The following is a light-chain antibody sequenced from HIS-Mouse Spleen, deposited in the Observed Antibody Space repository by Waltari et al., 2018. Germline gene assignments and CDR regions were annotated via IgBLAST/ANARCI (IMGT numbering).Light chain of an antibody. J-gene: IGLJ3*02. Sequence: ELTQPPSASGTPGQRVTISCSGSSSNIGSNYVYWYQQLPGTAPKLLIYRNNQRPSGVPDRFSGSKAGTSASLAISGLRSEDEADYYCAAWDDSLSGPVFGGGTKLTVL. CDR2: RNN. CDR3: AAWDDSLSGPV. V-gene: IGLV1-47*01. CDR1: SSNIGSNY.